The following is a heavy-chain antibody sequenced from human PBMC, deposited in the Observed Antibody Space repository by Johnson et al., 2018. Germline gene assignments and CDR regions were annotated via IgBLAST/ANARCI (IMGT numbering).Heavy chain of an antibody. J-gene: IGHJ3*02. V-gene: IGHV3-7*01. CDR3: AKDRGAVVVMRDEAFDI. Sequence: EVQLVESGGGLVQPGGSLRLSCAASGFMFSNYWMSWVRQAPGKGLEWVANIKQDGSEKYYVDSVKGRFTISRDNAKNSLYLQMNSLRAEDTAWYYCAKDRGAVVVMRDEAFDIWGQGTMVTVSS. CDR2: IKQDGSEK. D-gene: IGHD3-22*01. CDR1: GFMFSNYW.